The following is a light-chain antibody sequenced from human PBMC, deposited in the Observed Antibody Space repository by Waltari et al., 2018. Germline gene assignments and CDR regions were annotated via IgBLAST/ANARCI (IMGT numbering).Light chain of an antibody. CDR1: SSNLGTNT. V-gene: IGLV1-44*01. CDR2: SNR. Sequence: QSVLTQPPSASGTPGQRVTISCSGSSSNLGTNTVNWYQQLPGTAPKLLIYSNRHRPSGVPDRFSGSRSGTSASRAISGLQSEDEAYYYCAAWDDSLYVRRFGGGTKLTVL. J-gene: IGLJ3*02. CDR3: AAWDDSLYVRR.